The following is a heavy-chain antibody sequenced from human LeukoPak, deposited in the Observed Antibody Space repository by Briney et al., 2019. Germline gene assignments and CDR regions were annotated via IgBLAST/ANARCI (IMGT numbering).Heavy chain of an antibody. Sequence: SETLSLTCAVYGGSFSGYYWSWIRQPPGKGLEWIGYLYNTRNTYYNPSLKSRVTISVDTSKNQFSLKVSSVTAADTAVYYCAREKNGNESFDYWGQGTLVTVSS. CDR3: AREKNGNESFDY. V-gene: IGHV4-59*01. J-gene: IGHJ4*02. CDR1: GGSFSGYY. CDR2: LYNTRNT. D-gene: IGHD4-23*01.